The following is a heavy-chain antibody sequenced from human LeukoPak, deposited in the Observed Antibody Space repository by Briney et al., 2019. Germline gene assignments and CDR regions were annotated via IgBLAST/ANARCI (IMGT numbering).Heavy chain of an antibody. CDR2: ISYDGSNK. D-gene: IGHD4-11*01. Sequence: GSLRLSCAASGFTFSSYGMHWVRQAPGKGLEWVAVISYDGSNKYYADSVKGRFTISRDNSKNTLYLQMNSLRAEDTAVYYCAKIGTVTTPEGDYWGQGTLVTVSS. V-gene: IGHV3-30*18. J-gene: IGHJ4*02. CDR1: GFTFSSYG. CDR3: AKIGTVTTPEGDY.